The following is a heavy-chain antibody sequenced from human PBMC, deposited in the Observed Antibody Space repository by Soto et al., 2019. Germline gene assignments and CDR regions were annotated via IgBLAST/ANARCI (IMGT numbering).Heavy chain of an antibody. CDR3: ASGPCGGDCQLSGGSDAFDI. D-gene: IGHD2-21*02. J-gene: IGHJ3*02. V-gene: IGHV4-59*01. CDR2: IYYSGST. CDR1: GVSISSYY. Sequence: SATLSLTCTVSGVSISSYYWSWIRQPPGKGLEWIGYIYYSGSTNYNPSLKSRVTISVDTSKNQFSLKLSSVTAADTAVYYCASGPCGGDCQLSGGSDAFDIWGQGTMVTVSS.